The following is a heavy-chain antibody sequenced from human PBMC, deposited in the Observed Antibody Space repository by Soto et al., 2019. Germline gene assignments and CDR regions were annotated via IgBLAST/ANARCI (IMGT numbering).Heavy chain of an antibody. CDR2: ITSSSSTI. J-gene: IGHJ6*02. V-gene: IGHV3-48*02. CDR1: GFIFSNYS. D-gene: IGHD2-2*02. Sequence: GGSLRLSCAASGFIFSNYSINWVRQAPGKGLEWVSYITSSSSTIYYADSVKGRFTISRDNAKNSLYLQLNSLRDDDTAVYYCARVRVVAAAIEQGDHYYYPDMDFWGQGTTVTAS. CDR3: ARVRVVAAAIEQGDHYYYPDMDF.